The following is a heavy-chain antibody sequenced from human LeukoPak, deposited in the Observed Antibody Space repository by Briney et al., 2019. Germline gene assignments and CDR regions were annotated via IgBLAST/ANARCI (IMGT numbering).Heavy chain of an antibody. Sequence: GASVKVSCKASGGTFSSYAISWVRQAPGQGLEWMGGIIPIFGTANYAQKFQGRVTITADESTSTAYMELSSLRSEDTAVYYCARAGYCSSTSCYPKNWFDPWGQGTLVTVSS. J-gene: IGHJ5*02. D-gene: IGHD2-2*01. CDR3: ARAGYCSSTSCYPKNWFDP. CDR2: IIPIFGTA. V-gene: IGHV1-69*13. CDR1: GGTFSSYA.